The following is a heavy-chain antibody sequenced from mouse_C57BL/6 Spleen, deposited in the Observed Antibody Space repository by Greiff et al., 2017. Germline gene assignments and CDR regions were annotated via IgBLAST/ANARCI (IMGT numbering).Heavy chain of an antibody. J-gene: IGHJ2*01. V-gene: IGHV1-78*01. CDR3: ARSLYGNYLGDYFDY. CDR2: IYPRDGST. CDR1: GYTFTDHT. Sequence: QVQLQQSDAELVKPGASVKISCKVSGYTFTDHTIHWMKQRPEQGLEWIGYIYPRDGSTKYNEKFKGKATLTADKSSSTAYMQLNSLTSEDSAVYVCARSLYGNYLGDYFDYWGQGTTLTVSS. D-gene: IGHD2-1*01.